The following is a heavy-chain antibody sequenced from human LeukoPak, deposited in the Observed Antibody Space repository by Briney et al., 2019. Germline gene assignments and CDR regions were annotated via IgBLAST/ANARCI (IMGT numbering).Heavy chain of an antibody. CDR1: GGSISSGSYY. CDR3: ARGYGSGSYYSNNWFDP. V-gene: IGHV4-61*02. CDR2: IYTSGST. D-gene: IGHD3-10*01. Sequence: KPSETLSLTCTVSGGSISSGSYYWSWIRQPAGKGLEWIGRIYTSGSTNYNPSLKSRVTISVDTSKNQFSLKLSSVTAADTAVYYCARGYGSGSYYSNNWFDPWGQGTLVTVSS. J-gene: IGHJ5*02.